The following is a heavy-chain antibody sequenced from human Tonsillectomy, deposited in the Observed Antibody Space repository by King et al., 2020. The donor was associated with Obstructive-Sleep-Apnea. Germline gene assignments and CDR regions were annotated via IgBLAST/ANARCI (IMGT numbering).Heavy chain of an antibody. Sequence: VQLVESGGGVVQPGRSLRLSCAASGFTFSSYAMHWVRQAPGKGLEWVAVISYDGRNKFYADSVKGRFTISRDNSKNTPYLQMNSLRAEDTAVYYCARDFDTDGYNCAYWGQGTLVTVSS. J-gene: IGHJ4*02. V-gene: IGHV3-30*04. CDR1: GFTFSSYA. D-gene: IGHD5-24*01. CDR3: ARDFDTDGYNCAY. CDR2: ISYDGRNK.